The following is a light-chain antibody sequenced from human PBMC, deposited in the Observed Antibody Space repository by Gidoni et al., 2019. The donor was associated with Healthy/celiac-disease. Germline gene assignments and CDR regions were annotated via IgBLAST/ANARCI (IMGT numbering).Light chain of an antibody. V-gene: IGKV1-39*01. Sequence: DIQMTQSPSSLSASVGDRVTITCRASQSIRSYLNWYQQKPGKAPKLLIYAASSLQSGVPSRFSGSGSWTDFTLTISSLQPEDFATYYCQQSYSTPRSFGQXTKLEIK. J-gene: IGKJ2*03. CDR3: QQSYSTPRS. CDR2: AAS. CDR1: QSIRSY.